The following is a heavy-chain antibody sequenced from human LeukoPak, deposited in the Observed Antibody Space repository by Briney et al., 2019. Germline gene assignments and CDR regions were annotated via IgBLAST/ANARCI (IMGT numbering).Heavy chain of an antibody. J-gene: IGHJ6*02. CDR1: GGSISSYY. Sequence: PSETLSLTCTVSGGSISSYYWSWIRQLAGKGLEWIGRIYTSGSTNYNPSLKSRVTMSVDTSKNQFSLKLSSVTAADTAVYYCARGGYYDFWSGSAYGMDVWGQGTTVTVSS. CDR3: ARGGYYDFWSGSAYGMDV. V-gene: IGHV4-4*07. D-gene: IGHD3-3*01. CDR2: IYTSGST.